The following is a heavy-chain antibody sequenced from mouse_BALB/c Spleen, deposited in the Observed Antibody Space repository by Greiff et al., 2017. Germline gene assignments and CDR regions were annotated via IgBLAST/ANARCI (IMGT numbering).Heavy chain of an antibody. CDR1: GFTFSSYA. J-gene: IGHJ4*01. V-gene: IGHV5-6-5*01. Sequence: EVKLVESGGGLVKPGGSLKLSCAASGFTFSSYAMSWVRQTPEKRLEWVASISSGGSTYYPDSVKGRFTISRDHARNILYLQMSSLRSEDTAMYYCAREGARVYDAMDYWGQGTSVTVSS. CDR2: ISSGGST. CDR3: AREGARVYDAMDY.